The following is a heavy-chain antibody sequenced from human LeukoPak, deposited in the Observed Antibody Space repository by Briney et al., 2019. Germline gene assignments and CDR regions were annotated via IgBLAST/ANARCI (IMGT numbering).Heavy chain of an antibody. CDR3: TRRFYGDYTFDY. V-gene: IGHV4-39*07. D-gene: IGHD4-17*01. CDR2: IYYSGST. Sequence: SKTLSLTCTVSGGSISSSSYYWGWIRQPPGKGLEWIGSIYYSGSTYYNPSLKSRVTISVDTSKNQFSLKLSSVTAADTAVYYCTRRFYGDYTFDYWGQGTLVTVSS. J-gene: IGHJ4*02. CDR1: GGSISSSSYY.